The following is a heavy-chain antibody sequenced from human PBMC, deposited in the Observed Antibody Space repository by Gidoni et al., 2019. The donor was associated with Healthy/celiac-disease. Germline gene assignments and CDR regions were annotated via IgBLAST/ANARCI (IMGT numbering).Heavy chain of an antibody. CDR2: IYTSGST. V-gene: IGHV4-4*07. D-gene: IGHD6-13*01. J-gene: IGHJ3*02. Sequence: QVQLQESGPGLVKPSETLYLTCTVSGGSISSYYWLWIRQPAGKGLEWIGRIYTSGSTTYNPSLKSRVTMSVDTSKNQFSLKLISLTAAYTAVYYCARDYSSSWYDAFDIWGQGTMVTVSS. CDR3: ARDYSSSWYDAFDI. CDR1: GGSISSYY.